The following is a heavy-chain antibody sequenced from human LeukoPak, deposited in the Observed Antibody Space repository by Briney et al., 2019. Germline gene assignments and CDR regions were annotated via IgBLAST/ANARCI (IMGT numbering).Heavy chain of an antibody. D-gene: IGHD3-3*01. CDR3: GRETSVFWSVYYSFDN. CDR2: IYYSGST. J-gene: IGHJ4*02. V-gene: IGHV4-59*01. Sequence: SETLSLTCTVSGGSISSYYWSWIRQPPGKGLEWIGYIYYSGSTNYNPSLKSRVTISVDTSKNQFSLKLSSVTAADTAVYYCGRETSVFWSVYYSFDNWGQETLVTVSS. CDR1: GGSISSYY.